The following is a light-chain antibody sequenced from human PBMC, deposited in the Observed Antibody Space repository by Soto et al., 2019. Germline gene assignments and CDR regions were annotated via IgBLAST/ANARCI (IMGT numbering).Light chain of an antibody. Sequence: QSVLTQPRSVSGSPGQSVTISCTGTSSDVGAYNYVSWNQQHPCKVPKLLIYDVTRRPSGVTDRFSGSKSGNTASLTISGLQSEDEADYYCCSYAGSYTWVFGGGTQLTVL. V-gene: IGLV2-11*01. CDR1: SSDVGAYNY. J-gene: IGLJ3*02. CDR2: DVT. CDR3: CSYAGSYTWV.